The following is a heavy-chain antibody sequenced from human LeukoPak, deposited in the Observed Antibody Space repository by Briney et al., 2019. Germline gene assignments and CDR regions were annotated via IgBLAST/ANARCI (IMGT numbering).Heavy chain of an antibody. D-gene: IGHD6-19*01. Sequence: GGSLRLSCAASGFTFGNAWMTWVRQAPGKGLEWVGRIKSKTDGGTTDSAAPVKGRFTLSRDDSRDTLYLHMNSLKSEDTAVYYCSTGQISGWSLGSWGQGTLVTVSS. CDR1: GFTFGNAW. J-gene: IGHJ5*02. CDR3: STGQISGWSLGS. V-gene: IGHV3-15*01. CDR2: IKSKTDGGTT.